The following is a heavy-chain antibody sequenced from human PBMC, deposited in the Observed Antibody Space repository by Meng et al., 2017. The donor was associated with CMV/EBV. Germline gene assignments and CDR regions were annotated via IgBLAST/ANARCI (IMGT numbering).Heavy chain of an antibody. Sequence: VQLVQYGAEVMKPGFSVKVYCKASGGTFSSYAISWVRQAPGQGLEWMGGIIPIFGTANYAQKFQGRVTITADESTSTAYMELSSLRSEDTAVYYCARMPRDGYNYIDYWGQGTLVTVSS. D-gene: IGHD5-24*01. CDR3: ARMPRDGYNYIDY. CDR1: GGTFSSYA. V-gene: IGHV1-69*12. J-gene: IGHJ4*02. CDR2: IIPIFGTA.